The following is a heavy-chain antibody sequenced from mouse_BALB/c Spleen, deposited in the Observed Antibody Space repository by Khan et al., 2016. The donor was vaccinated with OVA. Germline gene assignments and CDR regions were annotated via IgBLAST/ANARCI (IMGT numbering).Heavy chain of an antibody. D-gene: IGHD1-1*01. Sequence: QIQLVQSGPELKKPGETVKISCKASGYTFTNFGMNWVKQAPGKGLKWMGWINTYTGEPTYADDFKGRFAFSLETSASTAYLQINNLKNEDTSTYLCARYYGSSYDDFDYWGQGTTLTVSS. CDR3: ARYYGSSYDDFDY. CDR1: GYTFTNFG. J-gene: IGHJ2*01. CDR2: INTYTGEP. V-gene: IGHV9-3-1*01.